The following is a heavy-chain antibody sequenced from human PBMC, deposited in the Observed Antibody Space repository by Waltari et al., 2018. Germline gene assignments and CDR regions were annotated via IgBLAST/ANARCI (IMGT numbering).Heavy chain of an antibody. Sequence: QVQLVQSGAEVKKPGASVKVSCKASGYTFTSYYMHWVRQAPGQGLEWMGIINPSGGSTSYAQKFQGRVTMTRDTSTSTVYMGLSSLRSEDTAVYYCARDRRRIAAAGWGWFDPWGQGTLVTVSS. D-gene: IGHD6-13*01. CDR2: INPSGGST. CDR3: ARDRRRIAAAGWGWFDP. J-gene: IGHJ5*02. CDR1: GYTFTSYY. V-gene: IGHV1-46*01.